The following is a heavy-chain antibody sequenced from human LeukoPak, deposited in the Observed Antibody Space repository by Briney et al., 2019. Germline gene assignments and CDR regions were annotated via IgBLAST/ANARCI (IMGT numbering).Heavy chain of an antibody. CDR3: ARELRTPYDILGRGNAFDI. D-gene: IGHD3-9*01. V-gene: IGHV3-48*03. J-gene: IGHJ3*02. CDR1: GFTFSSYE. CDR2: ISSSGSTI. Sequence: GGSLRLSCAASGFTFSSYEMNWVRQAPGKGREWVSYISSSGSTIYYADSVKGRFTISRDNAKNSLYLQMNSLRAEDTALYYCARELRTPYDILGRGNAFDIWGQGTMVTVSS.